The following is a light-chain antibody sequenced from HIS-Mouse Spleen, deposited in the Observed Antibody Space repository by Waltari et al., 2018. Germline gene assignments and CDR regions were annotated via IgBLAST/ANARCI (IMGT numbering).Light chain of an antibody. J-gene: IGLJ1*01. V-gene: IGLV2-14*01. CDR1: SSAVGGYNY. Sequence: QSALTQPASVSGSPGQPPPISCTGTSSAVGGYNYVSWYQQHPGKAPKLMIYEVSNRPSGVSNRFSGSKSGNTASLTISGLQAEDEADYYCSSYTSSSTYVFGTGTKVTVL. CDR2: EVS. CDR3: SSYTSSSTYV.